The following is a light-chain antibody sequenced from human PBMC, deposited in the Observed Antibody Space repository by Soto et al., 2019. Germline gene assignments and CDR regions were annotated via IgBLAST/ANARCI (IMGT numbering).Light chain of an antibody. CDR2: AAS. CDR3: QQANSFPVT. Sequence: DIQMTQSPSSVSASVGDRVTITCRARQGISSWLAGYQQKPGKAPKLLIYAASSLQSGVPSRFSDSGSVTDFTITISSLQPEDCASYYCQQANSFPVTFGQGTKLEIK. CDR1: QGISSW. J-gene: IGKJ2*01. V-gene: IGKV1-12*01.